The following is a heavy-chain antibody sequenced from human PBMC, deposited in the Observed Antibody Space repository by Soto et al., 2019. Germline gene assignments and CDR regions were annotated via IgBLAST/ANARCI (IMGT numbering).Heavy chain of an antibody. J-gene: IGHJ6*02. CDR1: GGSISGYY. CDR2: IYYSGST. CDR3: ARDDGPYGMDV. V-gene: IGHV4-59*01. Sequence: SETLSLTCTVSGGSISGYYWSWIRQPPGKGLEWIGYIYYSGSTNYNPSLKSRVTISVDTSKNQFSLKLSSVTAADTAVYYCARDDGPYGMDVWGQGTTVTVSS.